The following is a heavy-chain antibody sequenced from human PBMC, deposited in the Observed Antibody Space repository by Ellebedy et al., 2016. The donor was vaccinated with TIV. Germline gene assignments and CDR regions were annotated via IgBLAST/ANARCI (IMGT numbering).Heavy chain of an antibody. D-gene: IGHD6-19*01. V-gene: IGHV4-4*07. Sequence: MPSETLSLTCTVSGGSIRSYYLSWIRQPAGKGLEWIGRIYTSGSTNYNPSLKSRVTMSVDTSKNQFSLKLSSVTAADTAVYYCASGYSSGWLDYWGQGTLVTVSS. CDR1: GGSIRSYY. J-gene: IGHJ4*02. CDR2: IYTSGST. CDR3: ASGYSSGWLDY.